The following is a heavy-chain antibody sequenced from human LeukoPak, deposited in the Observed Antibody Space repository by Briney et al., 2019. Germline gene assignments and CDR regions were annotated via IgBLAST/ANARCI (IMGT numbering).Heavy chain of an antibody. CDR1: GFTVSSNY. CDR3: AIFGDYYYYGMDV. CDR2: IYSGGST. Sequence: GGSLRPSCAASGFTVSSNYMSWVRQAPGKGLEWVSVIYSGGSTYYADSVKGRFTISRDNSKNTLYLQMNGLRAEDTAVYYCAIFGDYYYYGMDVWGQGTTVTVSS. J-gene: IGHJ6*02. V-gene: IGHV3-66*02. D-gene: IGHD2-21*01.